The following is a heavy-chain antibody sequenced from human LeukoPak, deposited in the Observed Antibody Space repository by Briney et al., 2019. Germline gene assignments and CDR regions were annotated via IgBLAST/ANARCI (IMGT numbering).Heavy chain of an antibody. J-gene: IGHJ4*02. CDR2: ISVRETT. Sequence: PSETLSLTCSVSGGSINNDYWAWVRQPPGKGLEWIGTISVRETTYYNVSLQSRLTMSLDMSKNQFSLRLDSVTAADTAVYYCARRGGNPLRFDFWGQGTLVTVSS. CDR3: ARRGGNPLRFDF. CDR1: GGSINNDY. V-gene: IGHV4-39*01. D-gene: IGHD1-26*01.